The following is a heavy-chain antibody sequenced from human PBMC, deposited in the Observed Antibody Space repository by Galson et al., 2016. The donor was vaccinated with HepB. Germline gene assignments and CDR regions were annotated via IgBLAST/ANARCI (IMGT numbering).Heavy chain of an antibody. CDR3: AKDVHYDCWSALRNYFEY. CDR2: ISGNGDSI. J-gene: IGHJ4*02. D-gene: IGHD3-3*01. CDR1: GFTFSSYA. V-gene: IGHV3-23*01. Sequence: SLRLSCAASGFTFSSYAMSWVRQAPGKGLEWVSAISGNGDSIYYADSVRGRFTISRDNSKNTLFLQINSLRAEDTAVFYCAKDVHYDCWSALRNYFEYWGQGTLVTVSS.